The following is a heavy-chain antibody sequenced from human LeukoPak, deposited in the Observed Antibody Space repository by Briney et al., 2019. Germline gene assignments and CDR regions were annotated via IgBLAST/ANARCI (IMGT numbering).Heavy chain of an antibody. Sequence: GGSLRLSCAASGFTFSNAWMSWVRQAPGKGLEWVGRIKSKTDGGTTDYAAPVKGRFTISRDDSKNTLYLQMNSLKTEDTAVYYCTTGPDDGDFLFYYYYGMDVWGQGTTVTVSS. CDR2: IKSKTDGGTT. V-gene: IGHV3-15*01. CDR3: TTGPDDGDFLFYYYYGMDV. D-gene: IGHD4-17*01. J-gene: IGHJ6*02. CDR1: GFTFSNAW.